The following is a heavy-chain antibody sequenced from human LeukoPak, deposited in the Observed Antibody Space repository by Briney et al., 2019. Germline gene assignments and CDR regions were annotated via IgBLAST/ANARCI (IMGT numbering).Heavy chain of an antibody. J-gene: IGHJ4*02. CDR2: INHSGST. CDR3: ASLEWLPYYFDY. CDR1: GGSFSGYY. D-gene: IGHD3-3*01. Sequence: PSETLSLTWAVYGGSFSGYYWSWIRQPPGKRLGWIGEINHSGSTNYNPSLKSRVTISVDTSKNQFSLKLSSVTAADTAVYYCASLEWLPYYFDYWGQGTLVTVSS. V-gene: IGHV4-34*01.